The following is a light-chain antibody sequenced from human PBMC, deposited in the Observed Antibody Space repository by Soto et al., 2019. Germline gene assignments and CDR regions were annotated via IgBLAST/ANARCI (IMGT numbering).Light chain of an antibody. J-gene: IGLJ1*01. Sequence: QSALTQPASVSGSPGQSITISCTGTSRDVGGYDYVSWYQQHPGKAPKLIIYEVSNRPSGVSNRFSGSKSGNTASLTISGLQAEDEAVYYCSSYTSSSTYVFGTGTKLTVL. CDR2: EVS. CDR3: SSYTSSSTYV. CDR1: SRDVGGYDY. V-gene: IGLV2-14*01.